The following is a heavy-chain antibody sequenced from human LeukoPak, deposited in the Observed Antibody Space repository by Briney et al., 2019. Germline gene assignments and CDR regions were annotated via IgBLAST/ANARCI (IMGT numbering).Heavy chain of an antibody. CDR2: ISYDVGKK. V-gene: IGHV3-30*18. Sequence: GGSLRLSCAASGFTFSSYGMHWVRQAPGKGLEWVAVISYDVGKKYYADSVKGRFTISRDNSKNTLYLQMNSLRAEDTAVYYCAKGVGYCSGGSCQQFDYWGQGTLVTVSS. J-gene: IGHJ4*02. CDR1: GFTFSSYG. D-gene: IGHD2-15*01. CDR3: AKGVGYCSGGSCQQFDY.